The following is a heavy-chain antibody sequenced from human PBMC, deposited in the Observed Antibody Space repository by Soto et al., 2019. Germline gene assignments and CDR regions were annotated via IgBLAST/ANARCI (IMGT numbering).Heavy chain of an antibody. V-gene: IGHV4-39*01. Sequence: QLQLQESGPGLVKPSETLSLICTVSGGSISSSRYRWGWVRQPPGKGLEWIGTIYYIGSTHYNPSLKSRVTISVDTSRSQFSRRLNSVTAADTAVYYCATVDGLGVVTPFMDYWGQGTLVTVSS. CDR2: IYYIGST. J-gene: IGHJ4*02. CDR1: GGSISSSRYR. CDR3: ATVDGLGVVTPFMDY. D-gene: IGHD3-3*01.